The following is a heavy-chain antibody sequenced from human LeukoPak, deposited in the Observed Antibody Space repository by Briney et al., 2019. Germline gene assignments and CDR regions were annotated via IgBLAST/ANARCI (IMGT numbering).Heavy chain of an antibody. Sequence: GGSLRLSCAASGFTFSNYAIHWVRQAPGKGLEYVSAISSNGGSTYYANSVKGRFTISRDNSKNTLYLQMGSLRAEDMAVYYCARDSSTTNYYYGMDVWGQGTTVTVSS. CDR2: ISSNGGST. J-gene: IGHJ6*02. D-gene: IGHD2-2*01. CDR1: GFTFSNYA. V-gene: IGHV3-64*01. CDR3: ARDSSTTNYYYGMDV.